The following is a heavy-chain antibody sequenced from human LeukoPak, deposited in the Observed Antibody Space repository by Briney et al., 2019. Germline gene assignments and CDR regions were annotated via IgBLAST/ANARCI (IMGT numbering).Heavy chain of an antibody. J-gene: IGHJ4*02. CDR3: ARDRRRDGYNLFDY. D-gene: IGHD5-24*01. CDR1: GYSFTGYY. Sequence: ASVKVSCKASGYSFTGYYMHWVRQAPGQGLEWMGWINPNSGGTNYAQKFQGRVTMTRDTSISTAYMELLRLRSDDTAVYYCARDRRRDGYNLFDYWGQGTLVTVSS. CDR2: INPNSGGT. V-gene: IGHV1-2*02.